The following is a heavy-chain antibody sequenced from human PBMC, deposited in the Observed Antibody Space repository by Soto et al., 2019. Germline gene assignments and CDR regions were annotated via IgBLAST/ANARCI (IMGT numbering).Heavy chain of an antibody. CDR3: ARVGHNGYDLDFDY. D-gene: IGHD5-12*01. Sequence: VGSLRLSCAASGFTFSLYVIHWVCQAPGKGLEWVAVIWNDGSEKNYADSVKGRFTLSGDSSKNTVYLEMNSLRAEETAVYYCARVGHNGYDLDFDYWGQGTLVTVSS. CDR1: GFTFSLYV. V-gene: IGHV3-33*01. CDR2: IWNDGSEK. J-gene: IGHJ4*02.